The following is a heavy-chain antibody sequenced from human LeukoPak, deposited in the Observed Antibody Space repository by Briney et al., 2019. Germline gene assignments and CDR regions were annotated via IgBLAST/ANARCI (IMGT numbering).Heavy chain of an antibody. D-gene: IGHD3-16*02. CDR2: ISGSGGST. V-gene: IGHV3-23*01. J-gene: IGHJ4*02. CDR1: GFTFSSYA. CDR3: ARYVWGSYRSFYFDY. Sequence: GGSLRLSCAASGFTFSSYAMSWVRQAPGKGLEWVSAISGSGGSTYYADSVKGRFTISRDNSKNTLYLQMNSLRAEDTAVYYCARYVWGSYRSFYFDYWGQGTLVTVPS.